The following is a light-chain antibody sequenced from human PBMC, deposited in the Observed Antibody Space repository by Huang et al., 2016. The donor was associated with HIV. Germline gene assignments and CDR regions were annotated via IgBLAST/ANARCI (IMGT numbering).Light chain of an antibody. Sequence: EIVLTQSPGTLSLSPGKRATLSCRASQSVSSNYLAWYQQKPGQSHRLLIYGASSVDTGIPARLSGSWSGTDFIFTISRLDPEDSAVFYCQQYGSSPTTFGQGTKVEIK. CDR2: GAS. CDR3: QQYGSSPTT. V-gene: IGKV3-20*01. J-gene: IGKJ2*01. CDR1: QSVSSNY.